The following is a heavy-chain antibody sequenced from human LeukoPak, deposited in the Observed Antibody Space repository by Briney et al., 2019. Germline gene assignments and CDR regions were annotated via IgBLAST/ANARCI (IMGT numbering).Heavy chain of an antibody. CDR1: EFTFNNAW. CDR2: VKSGTDGGAR. D-gene: IGHD5-12*01. V-gene: IGHV3-15*01. J-gene: IGHJ4*02. CDR3: TAGTGHSDHDY. Sequence: PGGSLRLSCAASEFTFNNAWMRWVRQARGKGLVWVGHVKSGTDGGARDYAAPVKGRFTISRDDSKTTVYLQMNSLRTDDTAVYYCTAGTGHSDHDYWGQGTLVTVSS.